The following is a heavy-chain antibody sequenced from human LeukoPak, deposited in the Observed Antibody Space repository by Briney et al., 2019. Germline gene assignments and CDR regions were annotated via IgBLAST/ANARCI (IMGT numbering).Heavy chain of an antibody. CDR2: TKSGRDT. D-gene: IGHD6-13*01. J-gene: IGHJ4*02. CDR1: GFTVSSNY. Sequence: PGGSLRLSCAASGFTVSSNYMSWVRQAPGKGLEWVSDITKSGRDTFYADSVKGRFTISRDNSKNTVNLQMNSLRAEDTAIYYCAKDGSSRWDDGILCCWGQGTLVTVSS. CDR3: AKDGSSRWDDGILCC. V-gene: IGHV3-53*01.